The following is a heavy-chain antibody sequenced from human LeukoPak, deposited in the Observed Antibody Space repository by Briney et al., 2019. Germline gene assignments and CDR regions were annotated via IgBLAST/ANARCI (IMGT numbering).Heavy chain of an antibody. D-gene: IGHD3-22*01. V-gene: IGHV3-7*01. CDR2: IKEDGTET. CDR1: GFMFSSNW. CDR3: ARVPDYYYDSSGYYVNDY. Sequence: GGSLRLSCAASGFMFSSNWMSWVRLAPGKGLEWVANIKEDGTETYYVDSVKGRFTISRDNAKNSLYLQMNSLRVEDTAVYYCARVPDYYYDSSGYYVNDYWGQGTLVTVSS. J-gene: IGHJ4*02.